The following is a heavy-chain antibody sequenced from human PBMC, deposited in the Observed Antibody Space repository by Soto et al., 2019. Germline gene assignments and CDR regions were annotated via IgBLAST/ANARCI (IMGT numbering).Heavy chain of an antibody. CDR2: IHWNDDK. D-gene: IGHD2-21*01. J-gene: IGHJ5*01. CDR1: GFSLSTSGVG. CDR3: AHNGSPTLENLIGWFDS. Sequence: QITLKESGPTLVKPTQTLTLTCTFSGFSLSTSGVGVGWIRQPPGRALEWLALIHWNDDKRYSTSLKSRLTITKDISKIQVVLTMSDMDPVDTATYYCAHNGSPTLENLIGWFDSWGQGTLVTVSS. V-gene: IGHV2-5*01.